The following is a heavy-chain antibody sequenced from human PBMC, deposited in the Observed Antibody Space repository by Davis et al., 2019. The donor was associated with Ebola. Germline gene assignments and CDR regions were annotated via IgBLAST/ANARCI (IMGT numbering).Heavy chain of an antibody. D-gene: IGHD3-22*01. CDR1: GYTFSDYY. CDR3: ATPGTYCTGSSCWRYTLDV. Sequence: AASVKVSCKASGYTFSDYYVHWVRQAPGQGLEYMGRIQPYTGVPIYARKFQGRVTMTWDTSANTAYMEMSRLGSDDTGVYYSATPGTYCTGSSCWRYTLDVWGRGTTVTVSS. J-gene: IGHJ6*03. CDR2: IQPYTGVP. V-gene: IGHV1-2*05.